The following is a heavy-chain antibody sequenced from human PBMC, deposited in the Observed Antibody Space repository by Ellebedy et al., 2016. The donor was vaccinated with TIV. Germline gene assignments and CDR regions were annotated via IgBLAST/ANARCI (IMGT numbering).Heavy chain of an antibody. CDR1: GYTFTSYY. CDR3: ARDGSGYDSEYYFDY. Sequence: ASVKVSCXASGYTFTSYYMHWVRQAPGQGLEWMGIINPSGGSTSYAQKFQGRVTMTRDTSTSTAYMELRSLRSDDTAVYYCARDGSGYDSEYYFDYWGQGTLVTVSS. D-gene: IGHD5-12*01. V-gene: IGHV1-46*01. CDR2: INPSGGST. J-gene: IGHJ4*02.